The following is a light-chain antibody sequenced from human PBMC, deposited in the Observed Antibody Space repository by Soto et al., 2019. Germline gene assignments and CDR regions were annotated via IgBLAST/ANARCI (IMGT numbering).Light chain of an antibody. J-gene: IGKJ1*01. CDR1: QSISTY. Sequence: DIQMTQSPSSLSASVGDRVTLTCRASQSISTYLNWYQQKPGKAPDLLIYTASNLESGVPSRFSGSGSGTDFTLTISSLQPEDFATYFCQQSYSRPRTFGQETKVEIK. CDR2: TAS. V-gene: IGKV1-39*01. CDR3: QQSYSRPRT.